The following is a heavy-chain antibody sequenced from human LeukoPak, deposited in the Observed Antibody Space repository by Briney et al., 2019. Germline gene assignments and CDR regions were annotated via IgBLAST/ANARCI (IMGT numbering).Heavy chain of an antibody. CDR1: GGSLSGSY. CDR3: ARDPRGSINCPLRY. CDR2: INHSGRT. V-gene: IGHV4-34*01. D-gene: IGHD1-26*01. J-gene: IGHJ4*02. Sequence: PSETLSLTCAVFGGSLSGSYCNWIRQTSGKGLEWIGEINHSGRTNYNSSLKSRVTISVDTSKSQCSLKLISVTAADTSVYYCARDPRGSINCPLRYWGQGTQVTVSS.